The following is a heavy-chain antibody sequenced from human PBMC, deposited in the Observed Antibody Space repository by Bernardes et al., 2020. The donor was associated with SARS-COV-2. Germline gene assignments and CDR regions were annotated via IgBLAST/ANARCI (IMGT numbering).Heavy chain of an antibody. V-gene: IGHV3-74*01. CDR2: INSDGRTT. CDR1: GFTFTNYW. D-gene: IGHD5-12*01. CDR3: ARRVSGDGYYYFDY. J-gene: IGHJ4*02. Sequence: VGSLRLSCAASGFTFTNYWMHWVRQAPGKGLVWVSRINSDGRTTSYADSVKGRFTISIDNAKNTLYLQINSLRAEDTAVYYCARRVSGDGYYYFDYWGQGTRVTVSS.